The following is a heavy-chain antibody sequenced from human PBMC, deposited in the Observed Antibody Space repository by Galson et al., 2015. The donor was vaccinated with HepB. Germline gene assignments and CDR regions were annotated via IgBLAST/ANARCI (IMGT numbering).Heavy chain of an antibody. Sequence: SLRLSCAASGFTFSSYAMHWVRQAPGKGLEWVAVISYDGSNKYYADSVKGRFTISRDNSKNTLYLQMNSLRAEDTAVYYCARQRGVRVAVASNFLDYWGQGTLVTVSS. CDR2: ISYDGSNK. CDR1: GFTFSSYA. CDR3: ARQRGVRVAVASNFLDY. V-gene: IGHV3-30-3*01. D-gene: IGHD6-19*01. J-gene: IGHJ4*02.